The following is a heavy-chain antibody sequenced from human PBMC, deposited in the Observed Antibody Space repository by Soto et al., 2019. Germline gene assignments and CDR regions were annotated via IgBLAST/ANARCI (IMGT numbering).Heavy chain of an antibody. CDR1: GGSFSGYY. J-gene: IGHJ3*02. V-gene: IGHV4-34*01. Sequence: SETLSLTCAVYGGSFSGYYWSWIRQPPGKGLEWIGEINHSGSTNYNPSLKSRVTISVDTSKNQFSLKLSSVTAADTAVYYCARGPTYYYDSSGYYGDAFDIWGQGTMVTVSS. CDR3: ARGPTYYYDSSGYYGDAFDI. D-gene: IGHD3-22*01. CDR2: INHSGST.